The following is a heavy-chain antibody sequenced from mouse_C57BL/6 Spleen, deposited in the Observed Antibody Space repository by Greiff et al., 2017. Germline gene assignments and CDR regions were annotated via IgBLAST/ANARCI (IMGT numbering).Heavy chain of an antibody. CDR3: ARDRGGSYVDY. CDR1: GFTFSSYA. CDR2: ISDGGSYT. V-gene: IGHV5-4*01. J-gene: IGHJ2*01. Sequence: EVQRVESGGGLVKPGGSLKLSCAASGFTFSSYAMSWVRQTPEKRLEWVATISDGGSYTYYPDNVKGRFTISRDNAKNNLYLQMSHLKSEDTAMYYCARDRGGSYVDYWGQGTTLTVSS.